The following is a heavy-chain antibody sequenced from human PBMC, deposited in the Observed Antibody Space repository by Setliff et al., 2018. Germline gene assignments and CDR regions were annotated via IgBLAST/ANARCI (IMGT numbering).Heavy chain of an antibody. CDR2: INHSGTT. V-gene: IGHV4-34*01. CDR3: TRAYSGSHDY. CDR1: GGTFSDYY. D-gene: IGHD1-26*01. Sequence: PSETLSLTCTAYGGTFSDYYWTWIRQPPGKGLEWIGEINHSGTTNYNPSLKSRVTMSVDKSRNQFSLRLTSVTAADTAIYYCTRAYSGSHDYWGQGTTVTVSS. J-gene: IGHJ4*02.